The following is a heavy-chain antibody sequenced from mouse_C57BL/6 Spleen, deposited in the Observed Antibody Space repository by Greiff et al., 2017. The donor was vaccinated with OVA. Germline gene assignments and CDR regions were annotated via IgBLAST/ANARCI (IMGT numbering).Heavy chain of an antibody. CDR3: AREGWLLPFDY. CDR1: GYSITSGYF. Sequence: ESGPGLVKPSQSLSLTCSVTGYSITSGYFWNWIRQFPGNKLEWMGYISYDGSNNYNPSLKNRISITRDTSKDQFFLKLNSMTTEDAATYYCAREGWLLPFDYWGQGTTLTVSS. V-gene: IGHV3-6*01. CDR2: ISYDGSN. D-gene: IGHD2-3*01. J-gene: IGHJ2*01.